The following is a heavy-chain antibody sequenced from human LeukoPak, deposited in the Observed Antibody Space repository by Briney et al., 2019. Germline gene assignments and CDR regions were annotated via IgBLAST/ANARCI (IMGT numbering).Heavy chain of an antibody. Sequence: PSETLSLTCSVSGGSIRRSYWSWIRQPPGKGLEWIGYVYYTGSTNYNPSLKSRVTISVDTSKNQFSLKLSSVTAADTAVYYCAREVGRAEGSGTYYPSNWGQGTLVTVSS. D-gene: IGHD3-10*01. CDR1: GGSIRRSY. CDR3: AREVGRAEGSGTYYPSN. J-gene: IGHJ4*02. CDR2: VYYTGST. V-gene: IGHV4-59*01.